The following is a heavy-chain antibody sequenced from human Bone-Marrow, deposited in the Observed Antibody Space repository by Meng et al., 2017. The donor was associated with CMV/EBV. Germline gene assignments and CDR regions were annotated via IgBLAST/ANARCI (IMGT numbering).Heavy chain of an antibody. CDR3: ARDAGDYEYGMDV. CDR1: GFTFSSYS. Sequence: GESLKISCAASGFTFSSYSMNWVRQAPGKGLEWVSYISSSSTIYYADSVKGRFTISRDNAKNSLYLQMNSLRAEDTAVYYCARDAGDYEYGMDVWGQGTTVAFSS. CDR2: ISSSSTI. J-gene: IGHJ6*02. V-gene: IGHV3-48*04.